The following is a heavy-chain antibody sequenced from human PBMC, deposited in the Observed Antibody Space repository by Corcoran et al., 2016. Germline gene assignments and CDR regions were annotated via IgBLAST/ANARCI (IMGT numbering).Heavy chain of an antibody. V-gene: IGHV1-2*02. J-gene: IGHJ5*02. CDR3: ASSPDDYGVRFDP. D-gene: IGHD4-17*01. CDR2: INPNSGGT. Sequence: QVQLVQSGAEVKKPGASVKVSCKASGYTFTGYYMHWVRQAPGQGLEWMGWINPNSGGTNYAQKFQGRVTMTTDTSTSTAYMELRSLRSDDTAVDYCASSPDDYGVRFDPWGQGTLVTVSS. CDR1: GYTFTGYY.